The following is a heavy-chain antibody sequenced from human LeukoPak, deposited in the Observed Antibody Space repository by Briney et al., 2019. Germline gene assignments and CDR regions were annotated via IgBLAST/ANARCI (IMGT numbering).Heavy chain of an antibody. Sequence: SETLSLTCTVSGGSISSYYWSWIRQPPGEGLEWIGYIYYSGSTNYNPSLKSRVTISVDTSKNQFSLKLSSVTAADTAVYYCARQRGIVAADYYFDYWGQGTLVTVSS. CDR1: GGSISSYY. CDR3: ARQRGIVAADYYFDY. D-gene: IGHD6-13*01. V-gene: IGHV4-59*08. CDR2: IYYSGST. J-gene: IGHJ4*02.